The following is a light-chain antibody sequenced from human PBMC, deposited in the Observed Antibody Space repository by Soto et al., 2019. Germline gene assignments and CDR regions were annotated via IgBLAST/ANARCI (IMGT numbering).Light chain of an antibody. CDR3: HQYGSLNLT. CDR2: SAS. Sequence: EIVLTQSPGTLSLSPGERATLSCRASQRVNSTFLAWYQQKPGQAPRLLIYSASSRATGIPARFSGSGSGTDFTLTISRLEPEDFAVYYFHQYGSLNLTFGPGKKVDIK. J-gene: IGKJ3*01. V-gene: IGKV3-20*01. CDR1: QRVNSTF.